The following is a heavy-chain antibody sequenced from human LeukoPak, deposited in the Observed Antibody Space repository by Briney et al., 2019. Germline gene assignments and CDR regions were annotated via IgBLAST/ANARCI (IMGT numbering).Heavy chain of an antibody. CDR2: MSHDGSNK. V-gene: IGHV3-30-3*01. CDR3: ARDKDDYGDHAVY. Sequence: GGSLRLSCAASGFTFRSYSMHWVRQAPGKGLEWVAVMSHDGSNKYYADSVKGRFTVSRDNSKNTLYLQMNSLRAEDTAVYYCARDKDDYGDHAVYWGQGTLVTVSS. D-gene: IGHD4-17*01. CDR1: GFTFRSYS. J-gene: IGHJ4*02.